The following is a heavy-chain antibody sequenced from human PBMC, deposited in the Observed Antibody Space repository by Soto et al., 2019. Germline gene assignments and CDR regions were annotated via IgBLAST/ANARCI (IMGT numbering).Heavy chain of an antibody. V-gene: IGHV3-43D*04. D-gene: IGHD3-16*01. CDR1: GFTFDDYA. J-gene: IGHJ5*02. CDR3: AKDNGGSAGA. Sequence: EVQLVVSGGVVVQPGGSLRLSCAASGFTFDDYAMHWVRQAPGKGLEWVSLISWDGGSTYYADSVKGRFTISRDNSKNSPYLQMNSLRAEDTALYHCAKDNGGSAGAWGPGTLVTVSS. CDR2: ISWDGGST.